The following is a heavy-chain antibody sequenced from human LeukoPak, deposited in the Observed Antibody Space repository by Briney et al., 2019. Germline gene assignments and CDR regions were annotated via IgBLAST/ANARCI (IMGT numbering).Heavy chain of an antibody. V-gene: IGHV4-59*01. D-gene: IGHD3-22*01. CDR2: IYYSGST. CDR1: GGSISSYY. J-gene: IGHJ3*02. CDR3: ARFYDSGGYYAFDI. Sequence: PSETLSLTCTVSGGSISSYYWSWIRQPPGKGLEWIGYIYYSGSTNYNPSLKSRVTISVDTSKNQFSLKLSSVTAADTAVYYCARFYDSGGYYAFDIWGQGIMVTVSS.